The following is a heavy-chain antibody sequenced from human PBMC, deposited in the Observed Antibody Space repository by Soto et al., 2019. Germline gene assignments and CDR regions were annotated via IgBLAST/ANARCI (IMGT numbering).Heavy chain of an antibody. J-gene: IGHJ4*02. Sequence: LRLSCAASGFIFSDYYMTWIRQAPGKGLEWVAYITTINTTYYAASVKGRFTISRDNAENSLFLHMDSMRAEDTAVYYCARRQRGYSSPLDYWGQGTLVTVSS. D-gene: IGHD5-18*01. V-gene: IGHV3-11*01. CDR2: ITTINTT. CDR1: GFIFSDYY. CDR3: ARRQRGYSSPLDY.